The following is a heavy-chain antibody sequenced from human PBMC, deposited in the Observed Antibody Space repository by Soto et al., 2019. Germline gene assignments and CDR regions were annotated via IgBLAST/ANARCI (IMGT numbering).Heavy chain of an antibody. J-gene: IGHJ6*02. CDR1: GFTFSDHY. CDR2: ISGSGNSI. D-gene: IGHD3-22*01. CDR3: SREPRLMDV. Sequence: QVHLVESGGGLVTPGGSLRVSCAASGFTFSDHYMTWIRQAPGKGLESVAYISGSGNSINYAVSVKGRFTISRDNAKNSLYLQMNSLRADDTAVYYCSREPRLMDVWGQGTTVTVSS. V-gene: IGHV3-11*01.